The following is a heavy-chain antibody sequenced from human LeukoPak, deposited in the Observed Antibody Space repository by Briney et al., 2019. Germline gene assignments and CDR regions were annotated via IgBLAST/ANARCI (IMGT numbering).Heavy chain of an antibody. CDR3: ARSFDTQDSSSWYYYYMDV. CDR1: GYTFTSYG. Sequence: ASVKVSCKASGYTFTSYGISWVRQAPGQGLEWMGWISAYNGNTNYAQKLQGRVTMTTDTSTSTAYMELRSLRSDDTAVYYCARSFDTQDSSSWYYYYMDVWGKGTTVTVSS. V-gene: IGHV1-18*01. CDR2: ISAYNGNT. D-gene: IGHD6-13*01. J-gene: IGHJ6*03.